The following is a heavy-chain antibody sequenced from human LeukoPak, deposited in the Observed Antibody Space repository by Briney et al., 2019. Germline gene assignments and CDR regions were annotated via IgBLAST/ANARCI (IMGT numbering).Heavy chain of an antibody. Sequence: SETLSLTCTVSGGSISSYYWRWLRQPPGKGLEWIGNIYYSGSTNYNPSLKSRVPISVDTSKNQFSLKLSSVAAADTAVYYCTRGSIAYYSMDAWGKGTTVT. D-gene: IGHD3-22*01. CDR2: IYYSGST. J-gene: IGHJ6*03. CDR3: TRGSIAYYSMDA. V-gene: IGHV4-59*01. CDR1: GGSISSYY.